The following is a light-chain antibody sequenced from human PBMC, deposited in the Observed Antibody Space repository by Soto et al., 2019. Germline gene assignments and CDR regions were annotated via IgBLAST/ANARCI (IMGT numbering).Light chain of an antibody. V-gene: IGKV3-11*01. CDR1: QSVSSY. J-gene: IGKJ2*01. Sequence: EIVLTQSPATLSLSPGERATLSCRASQSVSSYLAWYQQKLGQAPRLLIYDASNRATGIPARFSGSGSGTDFTLTISRLEPEDFAVYYCQQRSNWPRTFGHGTKLEIK. CDR3: QQRSNWPRT. CDR2: DAS.